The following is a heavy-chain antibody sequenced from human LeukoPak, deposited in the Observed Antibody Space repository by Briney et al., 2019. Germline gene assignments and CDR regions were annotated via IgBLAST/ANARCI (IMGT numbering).Heavy chain of an antibody. CDR2: INPNSGGT. CDR3: ARQTTVTTEGYYYGMDV. CDR1: GYTFTGYY. V-gene: IGHV1-2*06. Sequence: ASVKVSCKASGYTFTGYYMRWVRQAPGQGLEWMGRINPNSGGTNYAQKFQGRVTMTRDTSISTAYMELSRLRSDDTAVYYCARQTTVTTEGYYYGMDVWGQGTTVTVSS. D-gene: IGHD4-17*01. J-gene: IGHJ6*02.